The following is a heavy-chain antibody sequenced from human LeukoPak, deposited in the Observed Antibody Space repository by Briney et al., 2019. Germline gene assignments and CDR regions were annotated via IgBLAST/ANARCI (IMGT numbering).Heavy chain of an antibody. J-gene: IGHJ2*01. CDR2: ISSSSSYI. CDR3: ARAGETYWYFDL. D-gene: IGHD7-27*01. CDR1: GFTFSSYS. Sequence: GGSLRLSCAASGFTFSSYSMNWVRQAPGKGLEWVSSISSSSSYIYYADSVKGRFTISRDNAKNSLYLQMNSLRAEDTAVYYCARAGETYWYFDLWGRGTLVTVSS. V-gene: IGHV3-21*01.